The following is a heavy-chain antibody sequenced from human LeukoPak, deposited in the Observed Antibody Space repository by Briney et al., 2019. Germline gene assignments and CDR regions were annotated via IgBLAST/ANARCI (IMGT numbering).Heavy chain of an antibody. V-gene: IGHV3-48*03. D-gene: IGHD4-17*01. CDR3: ARDRSTVTAWVDY. CDR2: ISGSGTTI. J-gene: IGHJ4*02. Sequence: PGGSLRLSCAASGFTFSSYVMNWVRQPPGKGLVWVSYISGSGTTIYYADSAKARFTISRDNTKNSLYLNMNSLRAEDTAIYYCARDRSTVTAWVDYWGQGTLVTVSS. CDR1: GFTFSSYV.